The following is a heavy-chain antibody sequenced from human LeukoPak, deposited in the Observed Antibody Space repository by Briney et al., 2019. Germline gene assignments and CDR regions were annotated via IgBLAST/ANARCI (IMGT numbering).Heavy chain of an antibody. CDR2: ISRSSTYI. V-gene: IGHV3-21*01. CDR1: GFTFNSYS. CDR3: ARESSSGYSYGYGSRYYMDV. D-gene: IGHD5-18*01. Sequence: PGGSLRLSCAASGFTFNSYSMNWVRQAPGKGLEWVSSISRSSTYIYYADSVKGRFTISRDNAKNSLYLQMDSLRAEDTAVYYCARESSSGYSYGYGSRYYMDVWGKGTTVTISS. J-gene: IGHJ6*03.